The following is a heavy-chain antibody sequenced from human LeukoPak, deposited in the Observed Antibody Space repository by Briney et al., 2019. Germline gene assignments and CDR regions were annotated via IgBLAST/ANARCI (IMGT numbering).Heavy chain of an antibody. CDR2: IYHSGST. V-gene: IGHV4-38-2*02. D-gene: IGHD2-15*01. CDR3: ARTGYCSGGSCYDYSWYFDL. Sequence: SETLSLTCTVSGYSISSGYYWGWIRQPPGKGLEWIGSIYHSGSTYYNPSLKSRVTISVDTSKNQFSLKLSSVTAADTAVYYCARTGYCSGGSCYDYSWYFDLWGRGTLVTVSS. J-gene: IGHJ2*01. CDR1: GYSISSGYY.